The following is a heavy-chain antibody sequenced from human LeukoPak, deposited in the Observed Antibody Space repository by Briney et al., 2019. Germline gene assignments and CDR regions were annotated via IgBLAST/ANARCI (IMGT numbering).Heavy chain of an antibody. V-gene: IGHV3-23*01. CDR3: ALTRYCSGGTCQPPW. Sequence: GGSLRLSCAASGFTFSSYAMSWVRQAPGKGLGWVSRISNNGAGTYYADSVKGRFTISRDNSKNTLYLQMNSLRAEDTAVYYCALTRYCSGGTCQPPWWGQGTLLTVSS. J-gene: IGHJ4*02. CDR1: GFTFSSYA. CDR2: ISNNGAGT. D-gene: IGHD2-15*01.